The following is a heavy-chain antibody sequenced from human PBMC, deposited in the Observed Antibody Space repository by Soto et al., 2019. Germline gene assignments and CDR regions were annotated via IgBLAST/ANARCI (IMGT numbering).Heavy chain of an antibody. CDR2: LYYSGST. J-gene: IGHJ4*02. CDR3: ARDRALAGHVDY. CDR1: GGSISSGDYY. V-gene: IGHV4-30-4*01. Sequence: QVQLQESGPGLVKPSQTLSLTCTVSGGSISSGDYYWSWIRQPPGTCLEWIGYLYYSGSTYYNPSSNRRVSISVDTSKSQSSLKLSSVTAADTAVYYCARDRALAGHVDYWGQGTLVTVSS. D-gene: IGHD6-19*01.